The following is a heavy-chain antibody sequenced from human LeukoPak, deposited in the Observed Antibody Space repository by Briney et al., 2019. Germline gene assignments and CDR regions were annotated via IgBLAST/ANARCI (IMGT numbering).Heavy chain of an antibody. D-gene: IGHD6-6*01. V-gene: IGHV5-51*01. CDR3: ARRWSLSISSVDY. J-gene: IGHJ4*02. CDR2: IYPGDSDT. CDR1: GYSITNYW. Sequence: EEALKISCKGSGYSITNYWIGWVRQMPGKGLEWMGVIYPGDSDTRYSPSFQGQVTISADKSICTAYLQWSSLKASDTAMYYCARRWSLSISSVDYWGQGTLVSVSS.